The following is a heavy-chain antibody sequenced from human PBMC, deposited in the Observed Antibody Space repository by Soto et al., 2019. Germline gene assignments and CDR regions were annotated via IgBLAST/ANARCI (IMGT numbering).Heavy chain of an antibody. D-gene: IGHD5-12*01. J-gene: IGHJ4*02. CDR1: GFTFSSYA. CDR2: VRGNGDPP. CDR3: VKSRGGNNFDFFD. Sequence: HPGGSMRLSCSASGFTFSSYAMHWVRQAPGKRLEYVSGVRGNGDPPFYADSVKGRFTISRDNSKNTLYLQMSSLSADDTAVYYCVKSRGGNNFDFFDWGQGALVTVS. V-gene: IGHV3-64D*06.